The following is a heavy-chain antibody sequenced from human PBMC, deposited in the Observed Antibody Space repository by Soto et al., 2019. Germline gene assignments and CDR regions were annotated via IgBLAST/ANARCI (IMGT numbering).Heavy chain of an antibody. V-gene: IGHV4-39*01. CDR3: ARATGYYNPLYYYYGMDV. CDR1: GGSIRSSSYY. J-gene: IGHJ6*02. Sequence: SETLSLTCTVSGGSIRSSSYYWGWIRQPPGKGLEWIGSMYYSGSTYYNPSLKSRVTISVDTFKNQFSLKLSSVTAADTAVYYCARATGYYNPLYYYYGMDVWGQGTTVTVSS. CDR2: MYYSGST. D-gene: IGHD3-9*01.